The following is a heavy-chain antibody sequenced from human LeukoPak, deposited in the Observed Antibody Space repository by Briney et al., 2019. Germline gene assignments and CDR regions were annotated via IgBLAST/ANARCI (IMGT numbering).Heavy chain of an antibody. D-gene: IGHD4-17*01. V-gene: IGHV3-48*04. CDR2: ISSSGSII. J-gene: IGHJ6*03. Sequence: PGGSLRLSCAASGFTFSSYSMNWVRQAPGKGLEWVSYISSSGSIIYYADSVKGRFTISRDNAKNSLYLQMNSLRAEDTAVYYCARGDGDYSYYYYMDVWGKGTTVTISS. CDR1: GFTFSSYS. CDR3: ARGDGDYSYYYYMDV.